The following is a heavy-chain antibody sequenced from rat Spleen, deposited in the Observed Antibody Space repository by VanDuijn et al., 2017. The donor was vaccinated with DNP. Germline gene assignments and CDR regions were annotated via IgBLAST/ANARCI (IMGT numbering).Heavy chain of an antibody. CDR3: ASRPPPTRGPFDY. D-gene: IGHD1-4*01. Sequence: EVQLVESGGDLVQPGRSLKLSCAASGFTFSDHNMAWVRQAPKKGLEWVATINYDGSNTYYRDSVKGRFTISRDTARSTLYLQMDSLRSEDTATYYVASRPPPTRGPFDYWGQGVTVTVSS. CDR2: INYDGSNT. CDR1: GFTFSDHN. J-gene: IGHJ2*01. V-gene: IGHV5-7*01.